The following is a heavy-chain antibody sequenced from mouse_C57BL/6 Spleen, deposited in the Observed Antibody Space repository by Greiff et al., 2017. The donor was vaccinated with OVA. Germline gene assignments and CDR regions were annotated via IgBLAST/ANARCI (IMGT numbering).Heavy chain of an antibody. Sequence: EVKLMESGGGLVQPGGSLKLSCAASGFTFSDYYMYWVRQTPEKRLEWVAYISNGGGSTYYPDTVKGRFTISRDNAKNTLYLQMSRLKSEDTAMYYCARGVGQDFDVWGTGTTVTVSS. CDR3: ARGVGQDFDV. J-gene: IGHJ1*03. V-gene: IGHV5-12*01. CDR2: ISNGGGST. CDR1: GFTFSDYY. D-gene: IGHD3-3*01.